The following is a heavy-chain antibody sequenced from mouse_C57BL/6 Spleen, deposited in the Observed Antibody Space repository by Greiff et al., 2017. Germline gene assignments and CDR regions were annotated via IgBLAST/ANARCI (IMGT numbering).Heavy chain of an antibody. J-gene: IGHJ1*03. V-gene: IGHV1-42*01. CDR2: INPSTGGT. CDR1: GYSFTGYY. Sequence: EVQVVESGPELVKPGASVKISCKASGYSFTGYYMNWVKQSPEKSLEWIGEINPSTGGTTYNQKFKAKATLTVDKSSSTAYMQLKSLTSEDSAVYYCARWYDWYFDVWGTGTTVTVSS. CDR3: ARWYDWYFDV. D-gene: IGHD1-1*02.